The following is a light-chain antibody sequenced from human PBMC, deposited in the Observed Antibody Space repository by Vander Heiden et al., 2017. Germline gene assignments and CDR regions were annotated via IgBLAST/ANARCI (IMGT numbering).Light chain of an antibody. J-gene: IGLJ2*01. CDR1: SSNFGAGYD. CDR2: GNS. CDR3: QSYDSSLSGVV. V-gene: IGLV1-40*01. Sequence: QSVLTQPPSVSGAPGQRVTISCTGSSSNFGAGYDVPWYQQLPGTAPKLLIYGNSKRPSGVPDRFSGSKSGTSASLAITGLQAEDEADYYCQSYDSSLSGVVFGGGTKLTVL.